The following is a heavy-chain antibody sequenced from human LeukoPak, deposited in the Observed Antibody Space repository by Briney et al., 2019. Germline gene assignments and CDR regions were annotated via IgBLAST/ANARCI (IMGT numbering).Heavy chain of an antibody. CDR3: ARHPEYSIGWSEPAYYYCYGMDV. J-gene: IGHJ6*02. CDR1: GGSISSSSYY. V-gene: IGHV4-39*01. CDR2: IYYSGST. D-gene: IGHD6-19*01. Sequence: SETLSLTCTVSGGSISSSSYYWGWIRQPPGKGLEWIGSIYYSGSTYYNPSLKSRVTISVDTSKNQFSLKLSSVPAADTAVYYCARHPEYSIGWSEPAYYYCYGMDVWGQGTTVTVSS.